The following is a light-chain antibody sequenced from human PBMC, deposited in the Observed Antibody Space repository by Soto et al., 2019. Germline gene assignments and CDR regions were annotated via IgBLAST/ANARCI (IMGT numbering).Light chain of an antibody. CDR1: QSVSRH. J-gene: IGKJ5*01. V-gene: IGKV3-20*01. Sequence: EIVLTQSPATLSLSPGERATLSCRASQSVSRHLAWYQQTRGQAPRLLIYAASSRAVGIPDRFSGSWSGTDFTLTISRLEPEDFAVYYCQQYGTSPLTFGQGTRLEIK. CDR3: QQYGTSPLT. CDR2: AAS.